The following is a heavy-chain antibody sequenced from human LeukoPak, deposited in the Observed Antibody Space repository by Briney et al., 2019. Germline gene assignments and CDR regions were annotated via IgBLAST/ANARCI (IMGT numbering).Heavy chain of an antibody. D-gene: IGHD3-22*01. J-gene: IGHJ3*02. V-gene: IGHV4-30-2*01. CDR3: ARGRSGYYLDAFDI. CDR2: IYHSGST. CDR1: GGSISPYY. Sequence: NPSETLSLTCTVSGGSISPYYWSWIRQPPGKGLEWIGYIYHSGSTYYNPSLKSRVTISVDRSKNQFSLKLSSVTAADTAVYYCARGRSGYYLDAFDIWGQGTMVTVSS.